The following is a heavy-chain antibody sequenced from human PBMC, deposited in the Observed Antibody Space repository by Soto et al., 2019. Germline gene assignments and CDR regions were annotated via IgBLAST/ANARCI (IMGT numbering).Heavy chain of an antibody. CDR3: ARAPPTRYCSITSCYPNSFDP. CDR2: IIPIFGTA. D-gene: IGHD2-2*01. V-gene: IGHV1-69*13. Sequence: SVKVSCKASGGTFSSYAISWVRQAPGQGLEWMGGIIPIFGTANYAQKFQGRVTITADESTSTAYMELSSLRSEDTAVYYCARAPPTRYCSITSCYPNSFDPSGQGTLLTLSS. J-gene: IGHJ5*02. CDR1: GGTFSSYA.